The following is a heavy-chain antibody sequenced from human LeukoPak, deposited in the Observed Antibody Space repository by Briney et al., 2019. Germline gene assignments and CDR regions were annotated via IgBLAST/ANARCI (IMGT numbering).Heavy chain of an antibody. V-gene: IGHV3-23*01. CDR2: ISGSGDST. CDR3: AKMRPRYCSGGSCDVDWFDP. CDR1: GFTFGNYA. Sequence: GGSLRLSCAASGFTFGNYAMSWVRQAPGKGLEWVSAISGSGDSTYYADSVKGRFTISRDNSKNTLFLQMNSLRAEDTAVYYCAKMRPRYCSGGSCDVDWFDPWGQGTLVTVSS. D-gene: IGHD2-15*01. J-gene: IGHJ5*02.